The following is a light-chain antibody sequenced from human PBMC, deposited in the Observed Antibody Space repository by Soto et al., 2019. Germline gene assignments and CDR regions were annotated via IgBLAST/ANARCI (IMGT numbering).Light chain of an antibody. CDR1: SSNIGSNN. V-gene: IGLV1-44*01. J-gene: IGLJ3*02. Sequence: QSALTQPPSASGTPGQRVTISCSGSSSNIGSNNVNWYQQFPGTAPKLLIYSNDQRPSGVPDRVSGSRSGTSASLDISGLQSEDEADYYCTTWDGSLNGRVFGGGTKLTVL. CDR3: TTWDGSLNGRV. CDR2: SND.